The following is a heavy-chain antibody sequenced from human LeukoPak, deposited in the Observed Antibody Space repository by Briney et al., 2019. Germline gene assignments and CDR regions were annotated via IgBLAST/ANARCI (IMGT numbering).Heavy chain of an antibody. V-gene: IGHV3-7*03. J-gene: IGHJ6*02. CDR1: GFALSSHW. CDR3: ARNNGMDV. Sequence: GGSLRLSCAASGFALSSHWMTWVRQVPGRGPEWVANVNRDGSETYYLDSVKGRFTISKDNAKNSLYLQMNRLRAEDTALYHCARNNGMDVWGQGTTVIVSS. CDR2: VNRDGSET.